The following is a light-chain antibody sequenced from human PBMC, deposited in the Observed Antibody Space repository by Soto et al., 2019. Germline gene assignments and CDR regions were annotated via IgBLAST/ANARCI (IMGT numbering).Light chain of an antibody. J-gene: IGLJ3*02. CDR1: SSNIGASYF. CDR3: QSYDSSLSGWV. Sequence: QLVLTQPPSVSGAPGQRVTISCTGSSSNIGASYFVHWYQQLPGTAPKLLIYGNSNRPSGVPDRFSGSKSGTSASLAITGLQAEDEADYYCQSYDSSLSGWVFGGGTKLTVL. CDR2: GNS. V-gene: IGLV1-40*01.